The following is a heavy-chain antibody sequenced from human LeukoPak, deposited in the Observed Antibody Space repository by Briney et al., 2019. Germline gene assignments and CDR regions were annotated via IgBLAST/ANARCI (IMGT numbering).Heavy chain of an antibody. CDR2: INPNSGGT. J-gene: IGHJ6*03. D-gene: IGHD6-13*01. CDR3: AREYSSSWYRSHYYYMDV. CDR1: GYTFTGYY. V-gene: IGHV1-2*02. Sequence: GASVKVSCKASGYTFTGYYMHWVRQAPGQGLEWMGWINPNSGGTNYAQKFQGRVTMTRDKSISTAYMELSRLRSDDTAVYYCAREYSSSWYRSHYYYMDVWGKGTTVTISS.